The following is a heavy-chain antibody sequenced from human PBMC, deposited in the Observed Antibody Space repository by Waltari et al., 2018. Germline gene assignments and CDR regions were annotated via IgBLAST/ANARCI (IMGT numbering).Heavy chain of an antibody. D-gene: IGHD3-10*01. J-gene: IGHJ5*02. CDR2: IYYSGRT. CDR3: ARDGGLWVQGPGDWFDP. Sequence: QVQLQESGPGLVKPSETLSLTCTVSGGSISSHYWSWIRQPPGKGLEWIGYIYYSGRTNYNPPLKSRVTISVDTSKNQFSLKLSSVTAADTAVYYCARDGGLWVQGPGDWFDPWGQGTLVTVSS. V-gene: IGHV4-59*11. CDR1: GGSISSHY.